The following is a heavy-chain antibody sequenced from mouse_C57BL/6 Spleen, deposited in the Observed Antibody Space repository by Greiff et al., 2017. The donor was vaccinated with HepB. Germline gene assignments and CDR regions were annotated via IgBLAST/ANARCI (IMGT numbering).Heavy chain of an antibody. CDR1: GYTFTSYW. D-gene: IGHD2-1*01. J-gene: IGHJ3*01. CDR3: AGGTYGNYGAY. V-gene: IGHV1-69*01. CDR2: IDPSDSYT. Sequence: QVQLQQPGAELVMPGASVKLSCKASGYTFTSYWMHWVKQRPGQGLEWIGEIDPSDSYTNYNQKFKGKSTLTVDKSSSTAYMQLSSLTSEDSAVCYCAGGTYGNYGAYWGQGTLVTVSA.